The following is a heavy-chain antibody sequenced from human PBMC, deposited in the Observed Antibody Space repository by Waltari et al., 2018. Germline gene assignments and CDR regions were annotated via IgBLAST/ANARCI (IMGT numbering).Heavy chain of an antibody. CDR2: IFSGDSDS. V-gene: IGHV5-51*01. D-gene: IGHD6-19*01. J-gene: IGHJ2*01. Sequence: EVQLVQSGAEVKKTGESLKISCKGSGYSFTSYWIGWVRQMPGTGLEWTGIIFSGDSDSKDSPSFQDQGTISADKSISTAYLQCSSLKASDTARYYCARRRSGCGDWYFDLWGRGTLVTVSS. CDR3: ARRRSGCGDWYFDL. CDR1: GYSFTSYW.